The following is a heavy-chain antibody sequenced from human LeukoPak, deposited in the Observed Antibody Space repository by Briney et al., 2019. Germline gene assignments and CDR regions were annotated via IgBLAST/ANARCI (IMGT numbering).Heavy chain of an antibody. D-gene: IGHD5-18*01. CDR3: ARGGYSYGYMNWYFDL. J-gene: IGHJ2*01. Sequence: GGSLRLSCAASGFSFSTYTMNWVRQAPGKGLDWVSYISSSSSTIYYADSVKGRFTISRDNAKNTVYLQMNSLRAEDTAVYYCARGGYSYGYMNWYFDLWGRGTLVTVSS. CDR2: ISSSSSTI. CDR1: GFSFSTYT. V-gene: IGHV3-48*04.